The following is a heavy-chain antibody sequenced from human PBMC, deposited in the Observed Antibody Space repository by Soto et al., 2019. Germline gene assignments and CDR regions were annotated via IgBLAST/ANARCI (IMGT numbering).Heavy chain of an antibody. J-gene: IGHJ6*02. CDR2: IWYDGSNK. D-gene: IGHD2-2*01. Sequence: QVQLVESGGGVVQPGRSLRLSCAASGFTFSSYGMHWVRQAPGKGLEWVAVIWYDGSNKYYADSVKGRFTISRDNSKNTLYLQMNSLRAEDTAVYYCARELRICSSTSCYQDGMDVWGQGTTVTVSS. CDR3: ARELRICSSTSCYQDGMDV. CDR1: GFTFSSYG. V-gene: IGHV3-33*01.